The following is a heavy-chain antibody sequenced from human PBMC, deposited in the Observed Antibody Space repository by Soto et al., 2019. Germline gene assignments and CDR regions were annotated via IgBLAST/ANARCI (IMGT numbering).Heavy chain of an antibody. Sequence: EVQLLESGGGLVQPGGSLRLSCAASGFTFSSYAMSWVRQAPGKGLEWVSGISGSGASTFYADSVKGRFTISRDNSQNALFLQMNSLGAADTAVYYCAQGGSAYSSTWYPGWGQGTLVTVSS. D-gene: IGHD6-13*01. CDR2: ISGSGAST. CDR1: GFTFSSYA. CDR3: AQGGSAYSSTWYPG. V-gene: IGHV3-23*01. J-gene: IGHJ4*02.